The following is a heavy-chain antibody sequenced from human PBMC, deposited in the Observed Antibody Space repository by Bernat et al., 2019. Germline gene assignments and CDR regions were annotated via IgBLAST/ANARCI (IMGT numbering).Heavy chain of an antibody. Sequence: EVQLVESGGGLVQPGGSLRLSCAASGFTFSSYWMSWVRQAPGKGLEWVANIKQDGSEKYYVDSVKGRFTISRDNAKNSLYLQMNSLRAEDTAVYYCAKDPVSLAVDPYYFDYWGQGTLVTVSS. CDR3: AKDPVSLAVDPYYFDY. J-gene: IGHJ4*02. V-gene: IGHV3-7*03. CDR2: IKQDGSEK. CDR1: GFTFSSYW. D-gene: IGHD6-19*01.